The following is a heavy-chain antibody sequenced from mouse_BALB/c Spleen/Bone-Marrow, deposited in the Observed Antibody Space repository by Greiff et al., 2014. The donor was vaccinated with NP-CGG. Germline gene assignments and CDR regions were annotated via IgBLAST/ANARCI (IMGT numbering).Heavy chain of an antibody. CDR1: GYSITSDYA. CDR3: AKGTPCGNSFAY. CDR2: ISYSGST. Sequence: VQLQQSGPGLVKPSQSLSLTCTVPGYSITSDYAWNWIRQFPGNKLEWMGYISYSGSTSYNPSLKSRISITRDTSKNQFFLQLNSVTTEDTATYYCAKGTPCGNSFAYWGQGTLVTVSA. D-gene: IGHD2-1*01. J-gene: IGHJ3*01. V-gene: IGHV3-2*02.